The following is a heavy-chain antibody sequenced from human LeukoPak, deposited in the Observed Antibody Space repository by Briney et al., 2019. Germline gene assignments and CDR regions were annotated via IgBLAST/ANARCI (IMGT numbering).Heavy chain of an antibody. Sequence: GGSLRLSCAASGFPFSTYVMHWVRQAPGKGLEWMAFISFNGNNNQYRDSLKGRFTISRDNSKNTLFLQMDSLRPEDTAVYYCVTTTVTTSYAFDVWGPGTMVTVSS. CDR2: ISFNGNNN. J-gene: IGHJ3*01. CDR1: GFPFSTYV. V-gene: IGHV3-30-3*01. D-gene: IGHD4-17*01. CDR3: VTTTVTTSYAFDV.